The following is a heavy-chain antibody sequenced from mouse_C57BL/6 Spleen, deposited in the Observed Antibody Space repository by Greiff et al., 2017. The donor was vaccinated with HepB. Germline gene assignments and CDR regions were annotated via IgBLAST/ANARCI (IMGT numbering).Heavy chain of an antibody. Sequence: QVTLKESGPELVKPGASVKISCKASGYAFSSSWMNWVKQRPGKGLEWIGRIYPGDGDTNYNGKFKGKATLTADKSSSTAYMQLSSLTSEDSAVYFCARRATVVAYYYAMDYWGQGTSVTVSS. CDR1: GYAFSSSW. D-gene: IGHD1-1*01. V-gene: IGHV1-82*01. J-gene: IGHJ4*01. CDR3: ARRATVVAYYYAMDY. CDR2: IYPGDGDT.